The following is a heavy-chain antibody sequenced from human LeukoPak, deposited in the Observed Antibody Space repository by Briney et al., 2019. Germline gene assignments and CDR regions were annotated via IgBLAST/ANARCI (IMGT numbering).Heavy chain of an antibody. V-gene: IGHV1-18*01. CDR3: ARDLSSWLHDY. D-gene: IGHD3-9*01. CDR1: GFTFSSYG. J-gene: IGHJ4*02. Sequence: ASVKVSCKTSGFTFSSYGISWLRQAPGQGLEWMGWISGYIGNTNYALKVQGRVTMTTDTSTSTAYMEPRSLRSDDTAVYYCARDLSSWLHDYWGQGTLVTVSS. CDR2: ISGYIGNT.